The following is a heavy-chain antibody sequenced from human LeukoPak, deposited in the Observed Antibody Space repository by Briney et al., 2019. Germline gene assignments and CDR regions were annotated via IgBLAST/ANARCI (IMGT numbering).Heavy chain of an antibody. V-gene: IGHV3-74*01. J-gene: IGHJ4*02. D-gene: IGHD2-15*01. CDR2: INPDGTRT. CDR3: VRWDCSGGNCNSGSCLFEH. CDR1: GFTFSNYW. Sequence: AGGSLRLSCAASGFTFSNYWMHWVRQAPGKGLVWVSRINPDGTRTTYADSVKGRFTISRDNAKNTLYLQMDSLRAEDTAVYYCVRWDCSGGNCNSGSCLFEHWGQGTLVTVSS.